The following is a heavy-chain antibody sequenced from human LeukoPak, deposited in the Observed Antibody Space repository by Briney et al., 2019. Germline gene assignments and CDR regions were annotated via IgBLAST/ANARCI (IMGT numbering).Heavy chain of an antibody. J-gene: IGHJ5*02. CDR1: GGSFSGYY. D-gene: IGHD3-10*01. V-gene: IGHV4-34*01. CDR3: ARVITMVRGGSNWFDP. CDR2: INHSGST. Sequence: SETLSLTCAVYGGSFSGYYWSWIRQPPGKGLEWIGEINHSGSTNYNPSLKSRVTISVDTSKNQFSLKLSSVTAADTAVYYCARVITMVRGGSNWFDPWGQGTLVTVSS.